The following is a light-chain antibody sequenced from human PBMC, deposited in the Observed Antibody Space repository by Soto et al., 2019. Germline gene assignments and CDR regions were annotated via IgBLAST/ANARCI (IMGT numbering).Light chain of an antibody. CDR1: QSVSNNY. CDR2: GAS. V-gene: IGKV3-20*01. J-gene: IGKJ1*01. CDR3: QQYGSSGT. Sequence: ENELTQSPGTLSLSPGERATLSCRASQSVSNNYLAWYQQKPGDAPRLLIYGASNRATGIPDRFSGSGSGTVFTLTISRLEPEDFAVYYCQQYGSSGTFGQGTKVDIK.